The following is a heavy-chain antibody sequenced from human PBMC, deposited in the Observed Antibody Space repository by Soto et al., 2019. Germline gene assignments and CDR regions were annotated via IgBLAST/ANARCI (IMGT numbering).Heavy chain of an antibody. Sequence: GGSLRLSCAASGFTFDDYAMHWVRQVPGKGLEWVSGINWNSGGIGYGDSVKGRFAISRDNAKNSLHLQMNSLSAEDTAFYYCVKDESINWYSGHFRHWGQGTLDTVSS. J-gene: IGHJ1*01. CDR1: GFTFDDYA. CDR2: INWNSGGI. D-gene: IGHD6-13*01. V-gene: IGHV3-9*01. CDR3: VKDESINWYSGHFRH.